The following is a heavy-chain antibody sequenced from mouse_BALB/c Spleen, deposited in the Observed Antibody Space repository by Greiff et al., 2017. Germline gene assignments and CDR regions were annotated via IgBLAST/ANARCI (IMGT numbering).Heavy chain of an antibody. V-gene: IGHV1-87*01. CDR2: IYPGDGDT. CDR1: GYTFTSYW. Sequence: VQLQQSGAELARPGASVKLSCKASGYTFTSYWMQWVKQRPGQGLEWIGAIYPGDGDTRYTQKFKGKATLTADKSSSTAYMQLSSLASEDSAVYYCARGGRLWYYFDYWGQGTTLTVSS. CDR3: ARGGRLWYYFDY. J-gene: IGHJ2*01. D-gene: IGHD1-1*02.